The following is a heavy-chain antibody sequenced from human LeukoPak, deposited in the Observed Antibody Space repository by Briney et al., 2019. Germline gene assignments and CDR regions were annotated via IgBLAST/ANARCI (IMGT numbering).Heavy chain of an antibody. CDR3: ATETYCSSTSCYPH. Sequence: ASVKVSCKVSGYTLTELSMHWVRQAPGKGLEWMGGFDPEDGETIYAQKFQGRVTMTEDTSTDTAYMELSSLRSEDTAVYYCATETYCSSTSCYPHWGQGTLVTVSS. V-gene: IGHV1-24*01. J-gene: IGHJ4*02. CDR2: FDPEDGET. D-gene: IGHD2-2*01. CDR1: GYTLTELS.